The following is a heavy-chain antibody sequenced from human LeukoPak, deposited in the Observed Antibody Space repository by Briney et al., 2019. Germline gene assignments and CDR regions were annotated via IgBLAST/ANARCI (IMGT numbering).Heavy chain of an antibody. D-gene: IGHD3-22*01. CDR2: TSPRGDIT. CDR1: GFTFRGSA. CDR3: ARGDYYDSSGQLTDY. J-gene: IGHJ4*02. Sequence: GGSLRLSCAGSGFTFRGSAMHWVRQAPGKGLEWVSGTSPRGDITYYKDSVRGRFTISRDNFKNSLYLQMNSLRAEDTAVYYCARGDYYDSSGQLTDYWGQGTLVTVSS. V-gene: IGHV3-23*01.